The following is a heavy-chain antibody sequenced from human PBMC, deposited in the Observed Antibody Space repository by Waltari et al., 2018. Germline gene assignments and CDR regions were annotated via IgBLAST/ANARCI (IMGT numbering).Heavy chain of an antibody. J-gene: IGHJ6*02. Sequence: QVQLQQWGAGLLKPSETLSLTCAVYGGSFSGYYWSWIRQPPGKGLEWIGEINHSGSTNSNPSLNSLVTISSDTSKNQFSLKLSSVTAADTAVYYCASQSSGWYYYYYYGMDVWGQGTTVTVSS. V-gene: IGHV4-34*01. CDR3: ASQSSGWYYYYYYGMDV. D-gene: IGHD6-19*01. CDR1: GGSFSGYY. CDR2: INHSGST.